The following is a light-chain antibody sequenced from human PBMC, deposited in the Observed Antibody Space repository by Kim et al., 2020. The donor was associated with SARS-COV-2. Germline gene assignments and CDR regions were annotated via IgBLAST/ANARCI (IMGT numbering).Light chain of an antibody. CDR2: RNN. Sequence: PTDTLTCRGNRDNVGNKGAAWLQQHQGHPPKVVSYRNNNRPSGISERFSASRSGNTASLTITGLQPEDDADYYCSAWDKSLSAWVFGGGTQLTVL. J-gene: IGLJ3*02. CDR3: SAWDKSLSAWV. CDR1: RDNVGNKG. V-gene: IGLV10-54*04.